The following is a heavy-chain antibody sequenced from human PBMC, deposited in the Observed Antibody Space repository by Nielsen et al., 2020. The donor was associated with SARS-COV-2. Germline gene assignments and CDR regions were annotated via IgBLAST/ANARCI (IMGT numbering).Heavy chain of an antibody. CDR3: TSSHGIAVAEYMPDFDY. CDR2: IKSKTDGGTT. J-gene: IGHJ4*02. V-gene: IGHV3-15*01. CDR1: GFTFSNAW. D-gene: IGHD6-19*01. Sequence: GESLKISCAASGFTFSNAWMSWVRQAPGKGLEWVGRIKSKTDGGTTDYAAPVKGRFTISRDDSKNTLYLQMNSLKTEDTAVYYCTSSHGIAVAEYMPDFDYWGQGTLVTVSS.